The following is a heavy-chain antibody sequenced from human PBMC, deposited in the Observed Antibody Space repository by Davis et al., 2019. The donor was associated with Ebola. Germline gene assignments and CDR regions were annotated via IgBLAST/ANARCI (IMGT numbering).Heavy chain of an antibody. CDR2: TYYSSKWYN. CDR1: GDIVSRNA. V-gene: IGHV6-1*01. J-gene: IGHJ6*04. CDR3: ARGWLRAGMDV. Sequence: PSETLSLTCAISGDIVSRNAWNWIRQSPSRGLEWLGRTYYSSKWYNDYAVSVKSRITMNPDTSKNQFSLQLNSVTPEDTALYYCARGWLRAGMDVWGEGTTVTVSS. D-gene: IGHD5-18*01.